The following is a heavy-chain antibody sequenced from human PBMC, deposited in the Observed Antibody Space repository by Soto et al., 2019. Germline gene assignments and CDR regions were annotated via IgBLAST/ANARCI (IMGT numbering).Heavy chain of an antibody. V-gene: IGHV4-34*01. CDR2: ISESGST. D-gene: IGHD1-1*01. J-gene: IGHJ4*02. Sequence: QVQLQQWGAGLVKPSETLSLSCAVYGQSFSGHSWAWIRQPPGKGREWIGGISESGSTYYNPSLKSRVTISTDTSKNQFSLKLNSVTAADTAAYFCARGSGIVALPGELEDVNYDFWGQGTLVNVSS. CDR3: ARGSGIVALPGELEDVNYDF. CDR1: GQSFSGHS.